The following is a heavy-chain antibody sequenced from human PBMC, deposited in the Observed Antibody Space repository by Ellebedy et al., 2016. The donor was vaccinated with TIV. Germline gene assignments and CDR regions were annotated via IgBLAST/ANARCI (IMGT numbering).Heavy chain of an antibody. CDR2: IYYSGTT. J-gene: IGHJ3*02. Sequence: MPSETLSLTCNVSGGSIDISTYYWAWIRQPPGKGLEWIGSIYYSGTTYYNPSIKSRVTISVDTSNNQFSLNQSSVTAADTAVYYCARRSGLGGGFDIWGQGTIVTVSS. CDR1: GGSIDISTYY. D-gene: IGHD3-16*01. CDR3: ARRSGLGGGFDI. V-gene: IGHV4-39*01.